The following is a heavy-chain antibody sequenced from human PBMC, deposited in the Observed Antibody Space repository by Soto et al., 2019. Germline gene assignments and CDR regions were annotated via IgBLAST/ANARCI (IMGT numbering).Heavy chain of an antibody. Sequence: QVQLVQSGAEVKKPGSSVKVSCKASGGTFSSYAISWVRQAPGQGLEWMGGIIPIFGTANYAQQFQGRVTSTADESTSTAYMELSSVRSEDTAVYYCARDVLVPAAMYYYYGMDVWGQGATVTVSS. CDR3: ARDVLVPAAMYYYYGMDV. CDR2: IIPIFGTA. CDR1: GGTFSSYA. D-gene: IGHD2-2*01. V-gene: IGHV1-69*12. J-gene: IGHJ6*02.